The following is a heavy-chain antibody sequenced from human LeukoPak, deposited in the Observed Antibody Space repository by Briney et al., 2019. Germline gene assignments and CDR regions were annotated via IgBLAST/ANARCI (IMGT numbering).Heavy chain of an antibody. CDR1: GYSFTSYW. J-gene: IGHJ6*03. CDR3: ATQRWLVPQNYYYYYMDV. CDR2: SYPGDSDT. V-gene: IGHV5-51*01. D-gene: IGHD6-19*01. Sequence: GASLKISCKGSGYSFTSYWIGWVRQMPGKGLEWMGISYPGDSDTRYSPSFQGQVTISADKSNSPAYLQWSSLKASDTAMYYCATQRWLVPQNYYYYYMDVWGKGTTVTVFS.